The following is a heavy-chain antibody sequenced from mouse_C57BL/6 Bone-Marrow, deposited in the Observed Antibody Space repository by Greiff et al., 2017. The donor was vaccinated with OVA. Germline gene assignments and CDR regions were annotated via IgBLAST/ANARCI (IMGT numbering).Heavy chain of an antibody. Sequence: QVQLKESGAELVRPGTSVKVSCKASGYAFTNYLIEWVKQRPGQGLEWIGVINPGSGGTNYNEKFKGKATLTADKSSSTAYMQLSSLTSEDSAVYCCARESDYYGSSYFDYWGQGTTLTVSS. CDR3: ARESDYYGSSYFDY. CDR1: GYAFTNYL. CDR2: INPGSGGT. J-gene: IGHJ2*01. D-gene: IGHD1-1*01. V-gene: IGHV1-54*01.